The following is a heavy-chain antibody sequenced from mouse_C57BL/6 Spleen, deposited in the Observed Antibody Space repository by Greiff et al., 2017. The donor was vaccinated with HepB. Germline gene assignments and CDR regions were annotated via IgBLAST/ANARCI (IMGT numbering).Heavy chain of an antibody. J-gene: IGHJ1*03. Sequence: VKLQESGAELVKPGASVKISCKASGYAFSSYWMNWVKQRPGKGLEWIGQIYPGDGDTNYNGQFKGKATMTADKSSSTAFMQLSSLTAEYAAVYFCAREGTGTGYWYFDVWGTGTTVTVSS. D-gene: IGHD4-1*01. CDR3: AREGTGTGYWYFDV. CDR2: IYPGDGDT. CDR1: GYAFSSYW. V-gene: IGHV1-80*01.